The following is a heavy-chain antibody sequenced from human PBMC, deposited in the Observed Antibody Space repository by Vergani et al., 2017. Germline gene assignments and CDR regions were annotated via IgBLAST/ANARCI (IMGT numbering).Heavy chain of an antibody. J-gene: IGHJ5*02. V-gene: IGHV1-46*01. CDR3: ARGSRFCSSTSCYVGRDWFDP. CDR2: INPSGGST. Sequence: QVQLVQSGAEVKKPGASVKVSCKASGYTFTSYYMHWVRQAPGQGLEWMGIINPSGGSTSYAQKFQGRVTMTRDTSTSTVYMELSSLRSEDTAVYYCARGSRFCSSTSCYVGRDWFDPWGQGTLVTVSS. D-gene: IGHD2-2*01. CDR1: GYTFTSYY.